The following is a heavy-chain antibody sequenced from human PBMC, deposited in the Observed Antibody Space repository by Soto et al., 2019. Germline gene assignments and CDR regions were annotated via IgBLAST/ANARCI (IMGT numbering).Heavy chain of an antibody. CDR3: ARGDGFWSGYKPFDY. CDR1: GGSISSYY. J-gene: IGHJ4*02. D-gene: IGHD3-3*01. Sequence: PSETLSLTCTVSGGSISSYYWSWIRQPPGKGLEWIGYIYYSGSTNYNPSLKSRVTISVDTSKNQFSLKLSSVTAADTAVYYCARGDGFWSGYKPFDYWGQGTLVTVSS. CDR2: IYYSGST. V-gene: IGHV4-59*01.